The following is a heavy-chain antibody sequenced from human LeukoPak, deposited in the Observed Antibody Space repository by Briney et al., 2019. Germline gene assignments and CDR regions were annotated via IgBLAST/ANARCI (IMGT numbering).Heavy chain of an antibody. J-gene: IGHJ5*02. CDR1: GGSISSGGYY. Sequence: PSETLSLTCTVSGGSISSGGYYWSWIRQHPGKGLEWIGYIYYSGSTYYNPSLKSRVTISVDTSKNQFSLKLSSVTAADTAVYYCARGKNPRFFGWFDPWGQGAQVTVS. CDR3: ARGKNPRFFGWFDP. V-gene: IGHV4-31*03. CDR2: IYYSGST. D-gene: IGHD3-16*01.